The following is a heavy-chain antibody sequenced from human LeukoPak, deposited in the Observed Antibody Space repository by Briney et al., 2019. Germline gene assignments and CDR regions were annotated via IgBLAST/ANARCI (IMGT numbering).Heavy chain of an antibody. CDR3: ARRSHAAAGRGIDY. V-gene: IGHV4-39*01. D-gene: IGHD6-13*01. Sequence: SETLSLTCTVSGGSISSSTYYWGWLRPPPGKGLEWIGTMSNSGSTYYNPSLKSRVTISGDTSKNQFSLILSSVTAADTAVYYCARRSHAAAGRGIDYWGQGTLVTVSS. CDR2: MSNSGST. J-gene: IGHJ4*02. CDR1: GGSISSSTYY.